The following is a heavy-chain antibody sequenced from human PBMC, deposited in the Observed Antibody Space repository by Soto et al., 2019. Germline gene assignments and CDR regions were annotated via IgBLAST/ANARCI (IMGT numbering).Heavy chain of an antibody. CDR3: ARGDCVGGSCYSLAGSFYYYMDV. V-gene: IGHV3-74*01. D-gene: IGHD2-15*01. CDR2: FIMIGSVS. J-gene: IGHJ6*03. Sequence: EVKLVESGGGLVQPGGSLRLSCAASGFTFSNYWMYWVRQAPGRGRGGFPRFIMIGSVSRYADSVKGRLTISRDNVKNTLYLQMNSLRVEDTAVYYCARGDCVGGSCYSLAGSFYYYMDVWGKGTTVTVFS. CDR1: GFTFSNYW.